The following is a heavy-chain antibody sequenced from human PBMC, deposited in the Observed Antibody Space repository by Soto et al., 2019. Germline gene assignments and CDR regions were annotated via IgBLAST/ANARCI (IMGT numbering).Heavy chain of an antibody. D-gene: IGHD4-17*01. CDR3: ASTDYGGNPALNY. Sequence: SETLSLTCAVYGGSFSGYYWSWIRQPPGKGLEWIGEINHSGSTNYNPSLKSRVTISVDTSKNQFSLKLSSVTAADTAVYYCASTDYGGNPALNYWGQGTRVTVSS. CDR1: GGSFSGYY. V-gene: IGHV4-34*01. J-gene: IGHJ4*02. CDR2: INHSGST.